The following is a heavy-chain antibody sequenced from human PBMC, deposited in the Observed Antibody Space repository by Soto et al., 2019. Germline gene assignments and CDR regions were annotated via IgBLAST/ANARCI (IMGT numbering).Heavy chain of an antibody. J-gene: IGHJ6*02. D-gene: IGHD1-26*01. CDR3: ARDSFPTTTKGHGVDLYYGVDV. V-gene: IGHV3-30-3*01. CDR2: ISYDGSNK. CDR1: GFTLSSYA. Sequence: QVQLVESGGGVVQSGRSLRLSCAASGFTLSSYAMHWVRQAPGKGLEWVAVISYDGSNKYYADSVKRRFTISRDNSKKTLDLQMNSLRAEDTAVFYCARDSFPTTTKGHGVDLYYGVDVWGQGTTVTVSS.